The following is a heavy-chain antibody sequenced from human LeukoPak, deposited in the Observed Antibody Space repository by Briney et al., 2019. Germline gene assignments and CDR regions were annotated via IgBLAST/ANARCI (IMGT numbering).Heavy chain of an antibody. CDR3: ARDRDSGSRLFDY. CDR1: GFTVSSNY. D-gene: IGHD1-26*01. V-gene: IGHV3-53*01. J-gene: IGHJ4*02. Sequence: GGSLRLSCAASGFTVSSNYMSWVRQAPGKGLEWVSVIYSGGSTYYADSVKGRFTISRDNSKNTLYLQMNRLRAEDTAVYYCARDRDSGSRLFDYWGQGTLVTVSS. CDR2: IYSGGST.